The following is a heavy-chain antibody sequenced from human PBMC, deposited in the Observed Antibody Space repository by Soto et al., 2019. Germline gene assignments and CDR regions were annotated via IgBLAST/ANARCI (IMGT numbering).Heavy chain of an antibody. V-gene: IGHV4-31*03. J-gene: IGHJ4*02. CDR1: GGSISSGGYY. Sequence: PSETLSLTCTVSGGSISSGGYYWSWIRQHPGKGLVWIGYSYYIGSTYYNPALKSRATISVDTSKNQVSLTVSSVTAADTAVYYCARVRITMIVVFDYWGQGTLVTVSS. D-gene: IGHD3-22*01. CDR3: ARVRITMIVVFDY. CDR2: SYYIGST.